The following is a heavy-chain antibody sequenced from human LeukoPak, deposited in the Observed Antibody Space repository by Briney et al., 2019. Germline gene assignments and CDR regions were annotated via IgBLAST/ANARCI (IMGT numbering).Heavy chain of an antibody. CDR2: INYSGSA. J-gene: IGHJ4*02. CDR3: ARGSQVDDFWSGYRAPLDY. D-gene: IGHD3-3*01. V-gene: IGHV4-39*01. CDR1: GGSISSSGYY. Sequence: PSETLSLTCAVSGGSISSSGYYWSWIRQPPGKGLEWIGTINYSGSAYYNPSLKTQVTISVDTSKNQFSLKLSSVTAADTAVYFCARGSQVDDFWSGYRAPLDYWGQGTLVTVSS.